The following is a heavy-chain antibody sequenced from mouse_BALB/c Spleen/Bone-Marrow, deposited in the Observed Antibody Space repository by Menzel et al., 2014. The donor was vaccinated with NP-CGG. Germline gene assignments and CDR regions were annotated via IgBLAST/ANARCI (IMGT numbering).Heavy chain of an antibody. Sequence: DVQLQESGAELVKPGASVKLSCTASGFNIKDTYMHWVKQRPEQGLEWIGRIDPANGNTKYDPKFQGRATVTADTSSSTAYLQLSSLTSEDTAVYYCARYYRYDYWGQGTTLTVSS. CDR1: GFNIKDTY. CDR3: ARYYRYDY. CDR2: IDPANGNT. D-gene: IGHD2-14*01. V-gene: IGHV14-3*02. J-gene: IGHJ2*01.